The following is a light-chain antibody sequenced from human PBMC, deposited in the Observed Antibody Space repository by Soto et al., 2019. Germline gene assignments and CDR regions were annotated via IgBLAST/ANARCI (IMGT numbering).Light chain of an antibody. CDR2: AAS. CDR1: QSISSY. CDR3: QQSYNTLPT. J-gene: IGKJ1*01. Sequence: DIQMTQSPSSLSASVGDRVTITCRASQSISSYLNWYQQKPGKAPKLLIYAASTLQSGVPSRFSGSGSGTDFTLTISSLQPADFTTYYCQQSYNTLPTFGQWTKVEIK. V-gene: IGKV1-39*01.